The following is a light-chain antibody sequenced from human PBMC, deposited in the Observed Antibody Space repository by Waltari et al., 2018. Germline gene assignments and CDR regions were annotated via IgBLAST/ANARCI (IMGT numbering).Light chain of an antibody. CDR1: QGVGRNY. CDR3: QQYAVSPIT. V-gene: IGKV3-20*01. CDR2: AAS. Sequence: DIVLTQSTGTLSLSPGERATLSCRASQGVGRNYVAWYQQKPGQAPRLLIHAASNRATDIPDRFSGSGSGTDFTLTITRLEPEDFAVYHCQQYAVSPITFGQGTRLEIK. J-gene: IGKJ5*01.